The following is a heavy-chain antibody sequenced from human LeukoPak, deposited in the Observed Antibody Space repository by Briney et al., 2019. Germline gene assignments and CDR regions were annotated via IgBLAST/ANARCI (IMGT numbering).Heavy chain of an antibody. CDR2: ISSSGSTI. V-gene: IGHV3-48*03. D-gene: IGHD1-26*01. CDR3: ARDGSSGSWRYFDL. J-gene: IGHJ2*01. CDR1: GFTFSSYE. Sequence: GGSLRLSCAASGFTFSSYEMNWVRQAPGKGLEWVSHISSSGSTIYYADSVKGRFTISRDNAKNSLYLQMNSLRAEDTAVYYCARDGSSGSWRYFDLWGRGTLVTVSS.